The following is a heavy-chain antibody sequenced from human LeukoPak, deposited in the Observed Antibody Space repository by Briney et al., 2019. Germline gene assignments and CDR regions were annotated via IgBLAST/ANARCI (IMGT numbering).Heavy chain of an antibody. CDR2: IYSGGTT. CDR1: GFTVSSTY. J-gene: IGHJ4*02. CDR3: AREDQGASWIYYFDY. Sequence: GGSLRLSCAASGFTVSSTYMAWVRQAPGRGLEWVSIIYSGGTTYYADSVKGRITISRDNSKNTLYLQMNSLRAEDTAVYYCAREDQGASWIYYFDYWGQGTLVTVSS. D-gene: IGHD2-2*01. V-gene: IGHV3-53*01.